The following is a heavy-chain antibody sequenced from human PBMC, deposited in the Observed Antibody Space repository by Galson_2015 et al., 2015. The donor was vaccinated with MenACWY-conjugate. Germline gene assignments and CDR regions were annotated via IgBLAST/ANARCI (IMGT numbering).Heavy chain of an antibody. CDR1: GFTLSHYW. V-gene: IGHV3-7*03. D-gene: IGHD3-10*02. CDR2: IKSDGSET. CDR3: ARPVRVWLTVPVPYYFDN. Sequence: SLRLSCAASGFTLSHYWMSWVRQAPGKGLEWVATIKSDGSETYYVDSVKDRFTISRDNAKNSLYLQVNGLRAADTAVYYCARPVRVWLTVPVPYYFDNWGQGTLVTVSS. J-gene: IGHJ4*02.